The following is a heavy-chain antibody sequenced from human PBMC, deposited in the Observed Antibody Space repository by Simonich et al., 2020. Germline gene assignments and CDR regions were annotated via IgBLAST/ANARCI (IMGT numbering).Heavy chain of an antibody. V-gene: IGHV3-23*01. CDR3: AKDLGERITMIVVVIDAFDI. CDR1: GFTFSSYA. CDR2: ISGSGGSQ. D-gene: IGHD3-22*01. Sequence: GGGLVQPGGSLRLSCAASGFTFSSYAMSWVRQAPGKGLEWVSAISGSGGSQYYADSVKGRFTISRDNSKNTLYLQMNSLRAEDTAVYYCAKDLGERITMIVVVIDAFDIWGQGTMVTVSS. J-gene: IGHJ3*02.